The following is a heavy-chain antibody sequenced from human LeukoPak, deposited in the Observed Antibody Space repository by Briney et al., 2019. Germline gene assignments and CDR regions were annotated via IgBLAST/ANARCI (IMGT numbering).Heavy chain of an antibody. CDR3: VKDHIAGAGTSYDYGLDV. D-gene: IGHD6-13*01. V-gene: IGHV3-30*18. CDR2: ISYDGNNK. J-gene: IGHJ6*02. CDR1: GFTFSSYG. Sequence: PGRSLRLSCAASGFTFSSYGMHWVRQAPGKGLEWVAVISYDGNNKYYADSVKGRFTISRDNSKNTLYLQMNSLRAEDTAVYYCVKDHIAGAGTSYDYGLDVWGQGTTVTVSS.